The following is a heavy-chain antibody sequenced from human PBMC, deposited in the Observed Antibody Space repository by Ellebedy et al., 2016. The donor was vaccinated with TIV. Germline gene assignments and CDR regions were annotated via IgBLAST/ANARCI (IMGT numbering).Heavy chain of an antibody. V-gene: IGHV5-51*01. CDR3: ATKDRLNYYNSNGHYYDY. D-gene: IGHD3-22*01. CDR1: GYSFANYW. CDR2: MYPRDSDI. J-gene: IGHJ4*02. Sequence: GESLKISXQASGYSFANYWIGWVRQKPGKGLEWMGVMYPRDSDIRYSPSFEGHVTISADTSISTAYLQWTSLKASDSAMYYCATKDRLNYYNSNGHYYDYWGQGTLVTVSS.